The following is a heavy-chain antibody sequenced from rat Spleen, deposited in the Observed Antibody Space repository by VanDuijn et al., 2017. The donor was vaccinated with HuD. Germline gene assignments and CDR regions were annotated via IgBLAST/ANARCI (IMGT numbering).Heavy chain of an antibody. CDR1: GFTFNNYW. CDR2: ITNTGGST. V-gene: IGHV5-31*01. CDR3: TRDGAYYGYKGFDY. D-gene: IGHD1-9*01. Sequence: EVQLVESGGGLVQPGRSLKLSCVASGFTFNNYWMTWIRQAPGKGLEWVASITNTGGSTYYPDSVKGRFTISRDNAKSTLYLQMNSLRSEDTATYYCTRDGAYYGYKGFDYWGQGVMVTVSS. J-gene: IGHJ2*01.